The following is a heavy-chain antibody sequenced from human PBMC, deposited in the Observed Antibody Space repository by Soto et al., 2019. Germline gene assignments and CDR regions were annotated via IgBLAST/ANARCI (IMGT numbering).Heavy chain of an antibody. J-gene: IGHJ6*02. D-gene: IGHD5-12*01. CDR1: WFSLSNARMG. Sequence: GXGPTLVIHTETLTLTCTVSWFSLSNARMGVSCIRQPPWKALEWLAHIFSNDEKSYSTSLKSRLTISKDTSKSQVVLTMTNMDPVDTATYYCARSYSGYDYYYYGMDVWGQGTTVTVSS. CDR3: ARSYSGYDYYYYGMDV. CDR2: IFSNDEK. V-gene: IGHV2-26*01.